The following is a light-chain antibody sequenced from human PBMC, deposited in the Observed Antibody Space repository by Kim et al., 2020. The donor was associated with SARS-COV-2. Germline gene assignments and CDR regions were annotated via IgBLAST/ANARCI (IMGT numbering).Light chain of an antibody. V-gene: IGLV2-23*02. CDR3: CSYAGSSTVV. Sequence: GQSITISCTGTSSDVGSYNLVSWYQQHPGKAPKLMIYEVSKRPSGVSNRFSGSKSGNTASLTISWLQAEDEADYYCCSYAGSSTVVFGGGTQLTVL. CDR1: SSDVGSYNL. J-gene: IGLJ2*01. CDR2: EVS.